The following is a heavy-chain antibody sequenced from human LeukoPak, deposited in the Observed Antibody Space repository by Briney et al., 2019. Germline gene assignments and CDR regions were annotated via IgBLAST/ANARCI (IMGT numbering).Heavy chain of an antibody. J-gene: IGHJ6*02. CDR1: GGSISNNNYY. CDR3: ARDFYPATVTTYYGMDV. Sequence: TSETLSLTCTVSGGSISNNNYYWAWIRQPPGKGLECIGSIYYSGSPYYNPSLKSRVTISVDTSKNQFSLQLNSVTPEDTAVYYCARDFYPATVTTYYGMDVWGQGTTVTVSS. D-gene: IGHD4-17*01. CDR2: IYYSGSP. V-gene: IGHV4-39*02.